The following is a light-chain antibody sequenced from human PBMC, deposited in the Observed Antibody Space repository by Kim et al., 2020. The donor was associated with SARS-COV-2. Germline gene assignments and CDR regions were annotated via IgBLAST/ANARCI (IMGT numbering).Light chain of an antibody. CDR2: KAS. CDR3: QQYDSYSRWT. Sequence: DIQMTQSPSTLSASVGDRVTITCRASQSISTWLAWYQQKPGQAPKFLIYKASSLKSGVPSRFSGSGSGTEFTLTISSLQPDDFATYYCQQYDSYSRWTFGQGTKVDIK. CDR1: QSISTW. J-gene: IGKJ1*01. V-gene: IGKV1-5*03.